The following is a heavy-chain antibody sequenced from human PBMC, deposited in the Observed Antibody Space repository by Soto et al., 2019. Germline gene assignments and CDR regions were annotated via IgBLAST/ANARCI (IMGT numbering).Heavy chain of an antibody. CDR2: IYHSGST. CDR1: GGSISSGGSS. D-gene: IGHD4-17*01. Sequence: PSETLSLTCAVSGGSISSGGSSWSWIRQPPGKGLECIGYIYHSGSTYYNPSLKSRVTISVDTSKNQVSLKLSSVTAADTAVYYGARGFPTVVTVDYWGQGTLVTVSS. J-gene: IGHJ4*02. CDR3: ARGFPTVVTVDY. V-gene: IGHV4-30-2*01.